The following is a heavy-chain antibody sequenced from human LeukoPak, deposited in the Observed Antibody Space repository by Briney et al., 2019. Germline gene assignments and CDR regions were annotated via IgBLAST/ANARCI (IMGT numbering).Heavy chain of an antibody. J-gene: IGHJ6*03. CDR3: ARGFYDFWSGYPSYYYYYYYMDV. V-gene: IGHV4-59*01. D-gene: IGHD3-3*01. Sequence: SETLCLTCTVSGGSISSYYWSWIRQPPGKGLEWIGYIYYSGSTNYNPSLKSRVTISVDTSKNQFSLKLSSVTAADTAVYYCARGFYDFWSGYPSYYYYYYYMDVWGKGTTVTVSS. CDR1: GGSISSYY. CDR2: IYYSGST.